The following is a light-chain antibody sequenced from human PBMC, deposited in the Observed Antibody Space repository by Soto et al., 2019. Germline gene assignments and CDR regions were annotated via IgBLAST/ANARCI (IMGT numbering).Light chain of an antibody. CDR2: NNN. CDR3: ATWDDSLNARGV. CDR1: RSNIGNNA. Sequence: QSVLTQTPSASGTPGQTVTISCSGSRSNIGNNAVSWYQQFPGTAPKLLIYNNNQRPSGVPDRFSGSKSGTSASLAISGLQSEDEADYDCATWDDSLNARGVFGGGTKVTVL. V-gene: IGLV1-44*01. J-gene: IGLJ3*02.